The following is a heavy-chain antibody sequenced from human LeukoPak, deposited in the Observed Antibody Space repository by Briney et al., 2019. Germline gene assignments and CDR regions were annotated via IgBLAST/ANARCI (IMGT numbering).Heavy chain of an antibody. Sequence: PSETLSLTCAVYGGSFSGYYWSWIRQPPGKGLEWIGEINHSGSTNYNPSLKSRVTISVDTSKNQFSLKLSSVTAADTAVYYCARAGIGFDWLSASHYYYGMDVWGQGTTVTVSS. CDR2: INHSGST. CDR1: GGSFSGYY. V-gene: IGHV4-34*01. J-gene: IGHJ6*02. D-gene: IGHD3-9*01. CDR3: ARAGIGFDWLSASHYYYGMDV.